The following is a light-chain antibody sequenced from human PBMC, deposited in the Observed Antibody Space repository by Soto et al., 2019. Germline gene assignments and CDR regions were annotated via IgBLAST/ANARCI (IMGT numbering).Light chain of an antibody. CDR3: QQFYDLPIT. J-gene: IGKJ5*01. CDR1: QDISAV. CDR2: DAS. Sequence: DIQMTQSPSALSASVGDRVTITCQASQDISAVLNWYQQQPGKAPKVLLYDASKLQTGVPSRFSGHGSGKHFTFTISSLQPDDSGTYYCQQFYDLPITFGQGTRLEIK. V-gene: IGKV1-33*01.